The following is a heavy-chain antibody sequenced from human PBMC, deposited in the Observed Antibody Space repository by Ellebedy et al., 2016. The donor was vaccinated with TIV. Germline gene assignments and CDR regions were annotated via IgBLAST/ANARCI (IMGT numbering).Heavy chain of an antibody. CDR1: GFTVSFNY. CDR3: ATTKMGNSYGEFKN. CDR2: LYNDDRI. J-gene: IGHJ4*02. V-gene: IGHV3-66*01. D-gene: IGHD5-18*01. Sequence: GESLKISCAASGFTVSFNYMSWVRQAPGKGLEWVSGLYNDDRIYYADSVKGRFTISGDTSRKTLYLQMNNLRVEDTAVYYCATTKMGNSYGEFKNWGQGTLVTVST.